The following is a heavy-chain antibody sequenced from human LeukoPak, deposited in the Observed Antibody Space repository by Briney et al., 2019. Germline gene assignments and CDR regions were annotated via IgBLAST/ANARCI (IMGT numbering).Heavy chain of an antibody. J-gene: IGHJ6*02. Sequence: TGGSLRLSCAASGFTFSDYYMSWIRQAPGKGLEWVSYISSSGSTIYYADSVKGRFTISRDNAKNSLYLQMNSLRAEDTAVYYCARDWGLRATEVYYYYGMDVWGQGTTVTVSS. D-gene: IGHD3-16*01. CDR1: GFTFSDYY. CDR3: ARDWGLRATEVYYYYGMDV. V-gene: IGHV3-11*01. CDR2: ISSSGSTI.